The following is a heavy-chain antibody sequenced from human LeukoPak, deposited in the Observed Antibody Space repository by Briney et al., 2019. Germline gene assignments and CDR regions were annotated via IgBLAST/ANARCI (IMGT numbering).Heavy chain of an antibody. CDR3: ARSSGTYRSFDY. Sequence: TLSLTCAVYGGSFSGYYWSWIRQPPGKGLEWIGEINHSVRSNYNPALKSRVTISVDTSKNQFSLKLSSVTAADTAVYYCARSSGTYRSFDYWGQGTLDSASS. CDR2: INHSVRS. V-gene: IGHV4-34*01. CDR1: GGSFSGYY. J-gene: IGHJ4*02. D-gene: IGHD1-26*01.